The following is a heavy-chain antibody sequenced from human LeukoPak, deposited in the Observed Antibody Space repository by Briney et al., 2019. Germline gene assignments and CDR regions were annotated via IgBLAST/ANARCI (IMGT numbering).Heavy chain of an antibody. CDR2: INHSGST. CDR1: GGSFSGYY. V-gene: IGHV4-34*01. CDR3: ARGYSYGSNWFDP. D-gene: IGHD5-18*01. J-gene: IGHJ5*02. Sequence: SETLSLTCAVYGGSFSGYYWSWIRQPPGKGPEWIGEINHSGSTNYNPSLKSRVTISVDTSKNQFSLKLSSVTAADTAVYYCARGYSYGSNWFDPWGQGTLVTVSS.